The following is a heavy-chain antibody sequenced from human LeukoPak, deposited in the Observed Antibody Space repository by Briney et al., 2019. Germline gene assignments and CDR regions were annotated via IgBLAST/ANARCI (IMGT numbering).Heavy chain of an antibody. D-gene: IGHD4-17*01. CDR2: ISYDGSNK. Sequence: GRSLRLSCAASGFTFSSYAMHWVRQAPGKGLEWVAVISYDGSNKYYADSVKGRFTISRDNSKNTLYLQMNSLRAEDTAVYYCARDRPGDYASYYYYGMDVWGQGTTVTVSS. CDR3: ARDRPGDYASYYYYGMDV. CDR1: GFTFSSYA. V-gene: IGHV3-30-3*01. J-gene: IGHJ6*02.